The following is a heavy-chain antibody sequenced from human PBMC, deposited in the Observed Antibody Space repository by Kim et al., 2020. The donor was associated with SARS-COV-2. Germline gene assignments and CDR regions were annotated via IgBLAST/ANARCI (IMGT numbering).Heavy chain of an antibody. CDR1: GYTFTSYG. Sequence: ASVKVSCKASGYTFTSYGISWVRQAPGQGLEWMGWISAYNGNTNYAQKLQGRVTMTTDTSTSTAYMELRSLRSDDTAVYYCARELRWLTYYYGMDVWGQGTTVTVSS. CDR3: ARELRWLTYYYGMDV. V-gene: IGHV1-18*04. D-gene: IGHD4-17*01. CDR2: ISAYNGNT. J-gene: IGHJ6*02.